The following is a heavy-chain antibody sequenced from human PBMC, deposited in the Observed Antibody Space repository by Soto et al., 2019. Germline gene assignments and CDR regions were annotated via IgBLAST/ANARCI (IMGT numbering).Heavy chain of an antibody. CDR1: GFTFSTYG. J-gene: IGHJ4*02. D-gene: IGHD6-19*01. Sequence: QVQLVESGGGVVQPGTSLRLSCAASGFTFSTYGRHWVRQAPGKGLDWVALIWYDGSRTHYAESVKGRFTISRDNSKNTLFLQMNSLGVEDTAVYYCAREQIGVAGSTYDYWGQGTLVTVSS. CDR2: IWYDGSRT. CDR3: AREQIGVAGSTYDY. V-gene: IGHV3-33*01.